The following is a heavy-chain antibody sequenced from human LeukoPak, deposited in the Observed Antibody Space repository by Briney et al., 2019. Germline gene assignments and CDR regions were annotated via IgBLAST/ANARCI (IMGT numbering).Heavy chain of an antibody. J-gene: IGHJ4*02. CDR2: IIPIFGTA. D-gene: IGHD3-9*01. V-gene: IGHV1-69*05. CDR1: GGTFSSYA. CDR3: ARVDDILTGYFLGY. Sequence: ASVKVSCKASGGTFSSYAISWVRQAPGQGLEWMGGIIPIFGTANYAQKFQGGVTIITDESTSTAYMELSSLRSEDTAVYYCARVDDILTGYFLGYWGQGTLVTVSS.